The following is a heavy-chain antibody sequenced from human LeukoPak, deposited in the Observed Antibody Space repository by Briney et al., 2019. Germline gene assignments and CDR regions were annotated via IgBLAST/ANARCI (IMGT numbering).Heavy chain of an antibody. CDR3: AKDPGSGYYPSLY. CDR2: ISSSGTTT. CDR1: GFTFSDYY. V-gene: IGHV3-11*01. D-gene: IGHD3-22*01. Sequence: GGSLRLSCAASGFTFSDYYMSWIRQAPGKGLEWVSYISSSGTTTYYADSVKGRFTISRDNSKNTLYLQMNSLRAEDTAVYYCAKDPGSGYYPSLYWGQGTLVTVSS. J-gene: IGHJ4*02.